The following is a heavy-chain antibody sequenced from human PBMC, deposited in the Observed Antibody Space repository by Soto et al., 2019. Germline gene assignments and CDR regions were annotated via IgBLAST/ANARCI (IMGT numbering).Heavy chain of an antibody. J-gene: IGHJ5*02. V-gene: IGHV4-59*08. CDR3: AAGVRGARGWFDP. CDR1: GGSMGSYY. Sequence: PSETLSLTCTVYGGSMGSYYWSWIRQTPGKGLEWIGYIYNSGSTKYNPSLKSRLTVSVDTSKNQFSLRLASVTAADTAMYYCAAGVRGARGWFDPWGQGTLVTVSS. CDR2: IYNSGST. D-gene: IGHD3-10*02.